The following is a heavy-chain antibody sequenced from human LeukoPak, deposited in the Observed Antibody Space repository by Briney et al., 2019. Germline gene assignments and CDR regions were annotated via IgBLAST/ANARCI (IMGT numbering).Heavy chain of an antibody. Sequence: GASVKVSCKASGGTFSSYAISWVRQAPGQGLEWMGGIMPIFGTANYAQKCQGRVTITTDESTSTAYMELSSLRSEDTAVYYCARDPLSSTSLDFQHWGQGTLVTVSS. CDR1: GGTFSSYA. D-gene: IGHD2-2*01. J-gene: IGHJ1*01. CDR3: ARDPLSSTSLDFQH. CDR2: IMPIFGTA. V-gene: IGHV1-69*05.